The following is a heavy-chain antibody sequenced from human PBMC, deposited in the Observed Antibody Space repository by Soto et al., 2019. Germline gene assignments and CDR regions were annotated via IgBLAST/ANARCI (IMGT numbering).Heavy chain of an antibody. V-gene: IGHV4-59*01. CDR1: GGSISSYY. Sequence: QVQLQESGPGLVKPSETLSLTCTVSGGSISSYYWSWIRQPPGKGLEWIGYIYYSGSTNYNPSLKSRVTISVDTSKNQFSLKLSSVTAADTAVYYCARGGGRVPAAKAYYYYGMDVWGQGTTVTVSS. D-gene: IGHD2-2*01. J-gene: IGHJ6*02. CDR2: IYYSGST. CDR3: ARGGGRVPAAKAYYYYGMDV.